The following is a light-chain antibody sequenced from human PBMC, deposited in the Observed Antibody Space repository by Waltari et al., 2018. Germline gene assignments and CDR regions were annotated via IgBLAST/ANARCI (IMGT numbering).Light chain of an antibody. CDR1: DSAVGAYDF. V-gene: IGLV2-14*01. CDR3: SSYTTSSAPGV. Sequence: QSALTQPPSVSGSPGQSITISCSGTDSAVGAYDFVSWYQQHPGKAPHLIIYEVSNRPSGISNRFSASKSGNTASLTISGLQAEDEADYYCSSYTTSSAPGVFGTGTRVTVL. J-gene: IGLJ1*01. CDR2: EVS.